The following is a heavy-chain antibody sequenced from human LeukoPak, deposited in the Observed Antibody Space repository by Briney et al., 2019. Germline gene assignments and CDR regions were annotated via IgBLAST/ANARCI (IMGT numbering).Heavy chain of an antibody. CDR3: ARVSAAAAGAFDY. V-gene: IGHV1-69*06. D-gene: IGHD6-13*01. CDR1: GGTFSSYA. Sequence: ASVKVSCKASGGTFSSYATSWVRQAPGQGLEWMGGIIPIFGTANYAQKFQGRVTTTADKSTSTAYMELSSLRSEDTAVYYCARVSAAAAGAFDYWGQGTLVTVSS. J-gene: IGHJ4*02. CDR2: IIPIFGTA.